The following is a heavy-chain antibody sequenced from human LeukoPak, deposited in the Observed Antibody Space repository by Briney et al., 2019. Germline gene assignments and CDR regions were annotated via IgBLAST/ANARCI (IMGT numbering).Heavy chain of an antibody. CDR3: ARDLWDH. J-gene: IGHJ4*02. CDR2: ITSAGNFI. Sequence: GGSLRLSCAASGFTFSSYSMNWVRQAPGKGLEWVSSITSAGNFIYYADSLSGRFTVSRDNAKNSLYLQMNRLRAEDTAMYYCARDLWDHWGQGTLVTVSS. V-gene: IGHV3-21*01. CDR1: GFTFSSYS.